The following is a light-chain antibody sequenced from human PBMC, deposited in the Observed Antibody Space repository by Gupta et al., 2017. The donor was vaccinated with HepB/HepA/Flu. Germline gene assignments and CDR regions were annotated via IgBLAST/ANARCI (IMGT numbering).Light chain of an antibody. J-gene: IGKJ4*01. Sequence: EIVLTQSPGTLSLSPGERATLSCWASQSLNSNYLAWYQQKPVQAPRLLIYDASSSVTRISDRFTGSGSGTTFTLTISRLEPEDFAVYYCHQFRSSPLTFGGGTKLEI. CDR2: DAS. CDR1: QSLNSNY. CDR3: HQFRSSPLT. V-gene: IGKV3-20*01.